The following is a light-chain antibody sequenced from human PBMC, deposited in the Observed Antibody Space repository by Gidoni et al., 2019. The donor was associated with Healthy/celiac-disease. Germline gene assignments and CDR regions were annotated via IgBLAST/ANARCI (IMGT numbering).Light chain of an antibody. J-gene: IGKJ1*01. CDR1: QSISSY. V-gene: IGKV1-39*01. Sequence: DIQMTQSPSSLSASVGDRVTITYRASQSISSYLKWYQQKPGKAPKLLVYAASSLQSGVPTRFSSSGSGTDFTLTISSLQPEVFATYYWQQSYSTAWTFGQGTKVEIK. CDR3: QQSYSTAWT. CDR2: AAS.